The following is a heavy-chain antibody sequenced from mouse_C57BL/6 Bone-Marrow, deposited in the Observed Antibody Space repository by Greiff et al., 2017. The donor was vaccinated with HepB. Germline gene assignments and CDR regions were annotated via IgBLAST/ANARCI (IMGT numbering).Heavy chain of an antibody. CDR1: GFSFTTYA. CDR2: IRSKSNNYAT. Sequence: EADGGLVQPKGSLKLSCAASGFSFTTYAMNWVRPAPGKGLEWVARIRSKSNNYATYYADSVKDRFTISRDDSESMLYLQMNNVKTEDTAMYYCVRQGDYDTWFAYWGQGTLVTVSA. CDR3: VRQGDYDTWFAY. D-gene: IGHD2-4*01. J-gene: IGHJ3*01. V-gene: IGHV10-1*01.